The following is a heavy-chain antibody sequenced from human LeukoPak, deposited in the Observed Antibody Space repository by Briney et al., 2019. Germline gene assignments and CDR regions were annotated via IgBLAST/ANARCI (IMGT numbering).Heavy chain of an antibody. D-gene: IGHD3-16*02. Sequence: GGSLRLSCGGSGFTFSNTWIHWVRQAPGKGLVWVSRVNPDGSTTNYADSVNGRFTISRDNAKNTLYLQMNSLTVEDTAVYYCATAGNYRFDFWGQGTLVTVSS. V-gene: IGHV3-74*01. CDR1: GFTFSNTW. CDR2: VNPDGSTT. CDR3: ATAGNYRFDF. J-gene: IGHJ4*02.